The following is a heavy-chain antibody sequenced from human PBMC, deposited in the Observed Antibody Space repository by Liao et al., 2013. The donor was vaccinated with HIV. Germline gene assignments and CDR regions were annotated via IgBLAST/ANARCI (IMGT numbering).Heavy chain of an antibody. V-gene: IGHV4-39*07. CDR2: TFYSGST. J-gene: IGHJ3*01. CDR1: GSSITIATYY. Sequence: QLQLQESGPRLVKPSETLSLACSVSGSSITIATYYWGWIRQSPEKGLEWMGNTFYSGSTHYNPSLNSRATISVDTSKNQISLKLTSVTAADTAVYYCALGDYYDSRLGWGQGTMVTVSS. CDR3: ALGDYYDSRLG. D-gene: IGHD3-22*01.